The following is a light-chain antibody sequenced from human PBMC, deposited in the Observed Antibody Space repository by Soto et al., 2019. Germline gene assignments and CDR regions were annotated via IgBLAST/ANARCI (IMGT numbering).Light chain of an antibody. CDR2: DVS. J-gene: IGKJ5*01. Sequence: IVMTQSPGTLSVSPRARATLSCRAGQGVTTNFAWCQQKSGQSPRLLIYDVSIRATGVPARFSGTGSETDFTLTISGLQSEDSAVYFCQQYNNWPFSFGQGTRLEIK. CDR3: QQYNNWPFS. V-gene: IGKV3-15*01. CDR1: QGVTTN.